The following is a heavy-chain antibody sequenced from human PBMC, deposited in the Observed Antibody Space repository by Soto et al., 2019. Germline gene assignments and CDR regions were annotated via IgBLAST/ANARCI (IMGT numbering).Heavy chain of an antibody. Sequence: ASVKVSCKASGGTFSSYAISWVRQAPGQGLEWMGGIIPIFGTANYAQKFQGRVTITADESTSTAYMELSSLRSEDTAVYYCAREIAAAGPCFDYWGQGTLVTVSS. CDR3: AREIAAAGPCFDY. V-gene: IGHV1-69*13. D-gene: IGHD6-13*01. CDR2: IIPIFGTA. J-gene: IGHJ4*02. CDR1: GGTFSSYA.